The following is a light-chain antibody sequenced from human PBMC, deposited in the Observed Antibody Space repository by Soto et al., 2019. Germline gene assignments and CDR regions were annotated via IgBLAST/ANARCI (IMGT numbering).Light chain of an antibody. CDR1: QSVSSSY. J-gene: IGKJ5*01. CDR2: GAS. V-gene: IGKV3-20*01. Sequence: EIVLTQSPGTLSLSPGERATLSWRASQSVSSSYLAWYQQKPGQAPRLVIYGASSRATGIPDRFSGSGSGTDFTLTISRLETEDFAVYDGQQYGSSPITFGQGTRLEIK. CDR3: QQYGSSPIT.